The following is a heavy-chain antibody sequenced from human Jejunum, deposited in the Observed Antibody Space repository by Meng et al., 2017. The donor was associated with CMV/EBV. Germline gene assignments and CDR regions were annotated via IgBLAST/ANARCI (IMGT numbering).Heavy chain of an antibody. CDR2: IYYDGTT. D-gene: IGHD5-12*01. Sequence: TRTSYYWDWIRHSPGKGLEWIGTIYYDGTTYYNPSLKSRVTISVDSSKNQFSLKLSSVTAADTAMYFCARDLYSGYINTPRRAFDIWGQGTMVTVSS. CDR3: ARDLYSGYINTPRRAFDI. V-gene: IGHV4-39*07. J-gene: IGHJ3*02. CDR1: TRTSYY.